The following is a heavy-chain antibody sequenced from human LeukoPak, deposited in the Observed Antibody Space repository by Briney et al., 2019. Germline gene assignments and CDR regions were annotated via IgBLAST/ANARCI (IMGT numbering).Heavy chain of an antibody. CDR2: ISWNSGSI. CDR3: AKEITYYYGSGSYGGLDY. J-gene: IGHJ4*02. D-gene: IGHD3-10*01. CDR1: GLTFDDYA. Sequence: GGSLRLSCAASGLTFDDYAMHWVRQAPGKGLEWVSGISWNSGSIGYADSVKGRFTISRDNAKNSLYLQMNSLRAEDTALYYCAKEITYYYGSGSYGGLDYWGQGTLVTVSS. V-gene: IGHV3-9*01.